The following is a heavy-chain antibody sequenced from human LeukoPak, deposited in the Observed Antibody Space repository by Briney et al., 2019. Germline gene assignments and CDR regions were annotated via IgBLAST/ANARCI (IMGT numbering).Heavy chain of an antibody. CDR1: GGSFSGYY. CDR2: INHSGST. J-gene: IGHJ4*02. Sequence: KSSETLSLTCAVYGGSFSGYYWSWIRQPPGKGLEWIGEINHSGSTNYNPSLKSRVTISVDTSKNQFSLKLSSVTAADTAVYYCARAYSSSWSYFDYWGQGTLVTVSS. V-gene: IGHV4-34*01. D-gene: IGHD6-13*01. CDR3: ARAYSSSWSYFDY.